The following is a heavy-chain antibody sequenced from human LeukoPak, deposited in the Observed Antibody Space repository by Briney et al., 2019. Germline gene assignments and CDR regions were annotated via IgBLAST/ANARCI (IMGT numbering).Heavy chain of an antibody. CDR3: ARGGGWEYGDYEGRWFDP. D-gene: IGHD4-17*01. Sequence: ASVKVSSKASGYTFTNHGITWVRQAPGQGLEWMGWISTYKDNTKYAQKFQGRVTMTTDTSTSTAYMELRNLRSDDTAVYYCARGGGWEYGDYEGRWFDPWGQGTLVTVSS. V-gene: IGHV1-18*01. J-gene: IGHJ5*02. CDR1: GYTFTNHG. CDR2: ISTYKDNT.